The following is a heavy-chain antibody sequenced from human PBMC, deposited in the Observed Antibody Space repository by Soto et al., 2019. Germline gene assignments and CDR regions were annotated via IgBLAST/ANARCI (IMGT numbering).Heavy chain of an antibody. J-gene: IGHJ6*02. D-gene: IGHD6-6*01. CDR2: ISSSSSTI. CDR1: GFTFSSYS. V-gene: IGHV3-48*02. Sequence: PGGSLRLSCAASGFTFSSYSMNWVRQAPGKGLEWVSYISSSSSTIYYADSVKGRFTISRDNAKNSLYLQMNSLRDEDTAVYYCARDIRGAARTYYYYGMDVWGQGTTVTVSS. CDR3: ARDIRGAARTYYYYGMDV.